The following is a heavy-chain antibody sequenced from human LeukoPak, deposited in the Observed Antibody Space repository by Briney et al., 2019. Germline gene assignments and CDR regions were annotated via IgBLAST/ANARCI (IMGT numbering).Heavy chain of an antibody. Sequence: PGGSLRLSCAASGFTFSSYAMSWVRQAPGKGLEWVSAISGSGGSTYYADSVKGRFTISREWSRNTLYLQMNSLRVEDSAVYYCAKDLGRFGVGVSLDFWGLGTLVTVAS. J-gene: IGHJ4*02. CDR1: GFTFSSYA. D-gene: IGHD3-3*01. V-gene: IGHV3-23*01. CDR2: ISGSGGST. CDR3: AKDLGRFGVGVSLDF.